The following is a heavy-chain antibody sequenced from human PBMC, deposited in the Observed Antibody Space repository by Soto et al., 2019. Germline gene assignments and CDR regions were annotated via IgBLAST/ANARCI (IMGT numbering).Heavy chain of an antibody. CDR2: IYYSGST. CDR3: ARSNGCDFWSGLPRELDY. Sequence: SDTLSLTCTVSGGSISIYYWSWIRQPPGKGLEWIGYIYYSGSTNYNPSLKSRVTISVDTSKNRFPLKLSSVTAADTAVYYCARSNGCDFWSGLPRELDYWGQGTLVTVSS. D-gene: IGHD3-3*01. CDR1: GGSISIYY. J-gene: IGHJ4*02. V-gene: IGHV4-59*01.